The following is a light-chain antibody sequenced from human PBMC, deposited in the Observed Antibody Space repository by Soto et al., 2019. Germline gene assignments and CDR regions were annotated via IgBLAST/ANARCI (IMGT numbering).Light chain of an antibody. V-gene: IGKV3-15*01. J-gene: IGKJ4*01. CDR3: QHYNNWPLP. Sequence: EIGLTQSPSTLSLSPGERATLSCRASQSVSSYLAWYQHKPGQAPRLLIYGASTRATGIPARFSGGVSGTEFTLTISSLQSEDFAVYYCQHYNNWPLPFGGRTKVDNK. CDR1: QSVSSY. CDR2: GAS.